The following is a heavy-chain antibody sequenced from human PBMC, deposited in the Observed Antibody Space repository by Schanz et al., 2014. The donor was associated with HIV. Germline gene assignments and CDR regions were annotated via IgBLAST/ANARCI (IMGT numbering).Heavy chain of an antibody. J-gene: IGHJ4*02. CDR1: GDTFTGYY. CDR2: INPSSGGT. CDR3: ARDQNVISMVRGVMGGVDY. V-gene: IGHV1-2*02. Sequence: QVQLVQSGAEVKKPGASVKVSCKASGDTFTGYYMHWVRQAPGQGLEWMGWINPSSGGTNYAQKFQGRVTMTRDTSISTAYMELRRLRSDDTAVYYCARDQNVISMVRGVMGGVDYWGQGTLVTVSS. D-gene: IGHD3-10*01.